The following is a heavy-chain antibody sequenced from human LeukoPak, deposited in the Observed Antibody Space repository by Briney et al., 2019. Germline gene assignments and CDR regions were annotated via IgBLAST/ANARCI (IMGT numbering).Heavy chain of an antibody. V-gene: IGHV1-2*02. CDR2: INPNSGGA. Sequence: ASVKVSCKASGYIFTGYYMHWVRQAPGQGLEWMGWINPNSGGADYAQKFQGRVTMTRDTSISTAYMELSSLRSEDTAVYYCARGLVDKMTLRLEYYFDYWGQGTLVTVSS. D-gene: IGHD5-12*01. J-gene: IGHJ4*02. CDR3: ARGLVDKMTLRLEYYFDY. CDR1: GYIFTGYY.